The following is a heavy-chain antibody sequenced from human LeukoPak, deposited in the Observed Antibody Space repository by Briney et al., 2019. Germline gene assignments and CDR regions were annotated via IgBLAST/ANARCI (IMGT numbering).Heavy chain of an antibody. CDR3: ARDSGAVAVDY. Sequence: GGSLRLSCAASGFTFSSYWMHWVRQAPGKGLVWVSRINSDGSSTSYADSVKGRFTSSRDNAKNTLYLQMNSLRAEDTAVYYCARDSGAVAVDYWGQGTLVTVSS. CDR2: INSDGSST. J-gene: IGHJ4*02. D-gene: IGHD6-19*01. CDR1: GFTFSSYW. V-gene: IGHV3-74*01.